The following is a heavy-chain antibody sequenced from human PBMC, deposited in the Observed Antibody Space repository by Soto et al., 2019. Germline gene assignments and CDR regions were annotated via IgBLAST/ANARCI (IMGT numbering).Heavy chain of an antibody. CDR3: ARLKDYGDYVHPPPFDY. CDR2: IYYSGST. D-gene: IGHD4-17*01. Sequence: SETLSLTCTVSGGSISSSSYYWGWIRQPPGKGLEWIGSIYYSGSTYYNPSLKSRVTISVDTSKNQFSLKLSSVTAADTAVYYCARLKDYGDYVHPPPFDYWGQGTLVTVSS. J-gene: IGHJ4*02. V-gene: IGHV4-39*01. CDR1: GGSISSSSYY.